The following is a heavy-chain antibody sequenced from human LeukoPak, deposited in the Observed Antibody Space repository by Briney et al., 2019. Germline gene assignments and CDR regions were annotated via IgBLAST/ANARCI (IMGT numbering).Heavy chain of an antibody. Sequence: SETLSLTCTVSGGSISSYYWSWIRQPAGKGLEWIGRIYTSGSTNYNPSLKSRVTISVDTSKNQFSLKLSSVTAADTAVYYCASMGSIAAPAEAGVRYYYYYGMDVWGQGTTVTVSS. V-gene: IGHV4-4*07. CDR3: ASMGSIAAPAEAGVRYYYYYGMDV. J-gene: IGHJ6*02. D-gene: IGHD6-25*01. CDR2: IYTSGST. CDR1: GGSISSYY.